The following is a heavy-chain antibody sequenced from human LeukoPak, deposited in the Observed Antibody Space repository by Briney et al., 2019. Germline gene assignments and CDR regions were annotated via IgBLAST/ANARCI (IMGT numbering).Heavy chain of an antibody. V-gene: IGHV3-7*03. CDR1: GFTFSSYW. CDR2: IKQDGSEK. D-gene: IGHD2-8*01. J-gene: IGHJ6*02. CDR3: ARDDAYYYYGMDV. Sequence: PGGSLRLSCAASGFTFSSYWMSWVRQAPGEGLEWVANIKQDGSEKYYVDSVKGRFTISRDNAKNSLYLQMNSLRAEDTAVYYCARDDAYYYYGMDVWGQGTTVTVSS.